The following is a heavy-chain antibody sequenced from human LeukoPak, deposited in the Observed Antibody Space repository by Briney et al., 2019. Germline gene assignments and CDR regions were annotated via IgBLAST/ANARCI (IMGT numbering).Heavy chain of an antibody. Sequence: SETLSLTSTVSGGSISSGGHYWSWIRQHPGKGLEWIGYIYYSGSTYYNPSLKSRVTISVDTSKNQFSLRLYSVTAADTAVYYCARGDSSGYYKLFDYWGQGTLVTVSS. CDR1: GGSISSGGHY. D-gene: IGHD3-22*01. J-gene: IGHJ4*02. V-gene: IGHV4-31*03. CDR3: ARGDSSGYYKLFDY. CDR2: IYYSGST.